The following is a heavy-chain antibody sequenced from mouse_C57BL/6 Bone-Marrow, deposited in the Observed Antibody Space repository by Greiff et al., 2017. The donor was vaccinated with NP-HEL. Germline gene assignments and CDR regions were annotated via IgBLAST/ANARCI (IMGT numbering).Heavy chain of an antibody. CDR3: ARDAGSGYSY. D-gene: IGHD3-2*02. J-gene: IGHJ3*01. V-gene: IGHV7-1*01. CDR2: SRNKANDYTT. CDR1: GFTFSDFY. Sequence: EVKLMESGGGLVQSGRSLRLSCATSGFTFSDFYMEWVRQAPGKGLEWIAASRNKANDYTTEYSASVKGRFIVSRDTSQSILYLQMNALRAEDTAIYYCARDAGSGYSYWGQGTLVTVSA.